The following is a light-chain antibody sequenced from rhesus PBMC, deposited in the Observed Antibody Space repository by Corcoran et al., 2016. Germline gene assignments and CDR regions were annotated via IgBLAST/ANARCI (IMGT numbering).Light chain of an antibody. CDR2: KGS. CDR3: QQYSSRPYS. Sequence: DIQMTQSPSSLSASVGDTVTITCRASQGISSWLAWYQQKPGKASKLLIYKGSSLQSGVPSRCSGSGSGTDFTLTIRSLQSEDFATYYCQQYSSRPYSFGQGTKVEIK. V-gene: IGKV1-22*01. CDR1: QGISSW. J-gene: IGKJ2*01.